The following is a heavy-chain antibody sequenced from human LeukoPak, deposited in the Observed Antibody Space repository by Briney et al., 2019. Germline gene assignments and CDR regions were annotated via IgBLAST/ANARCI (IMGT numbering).Heavy chain of an antibody. CDR1: GVSVSSNY. V-gene: IGHV3-30*02. Sequence: GGSLRLSCAASGVSVSSNYISWVRQAPGKGLEWVAFIRYDGSNKYYADSVKGRFTISRDNSKNTLYLQMNSLRAEDTAVYYCAKDGGSGWVIDYWGQGTLVTVSS. CDR2: IRYDGSNK. CDR3: AKDGGSGWVIDY. D-gene: IGHD6-19*01. J-gene: IGHJ4*02.